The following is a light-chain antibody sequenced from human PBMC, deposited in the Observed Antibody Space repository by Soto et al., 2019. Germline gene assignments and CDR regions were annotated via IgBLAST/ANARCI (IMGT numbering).Light chain of an antibody. Sequence: DIQMTQSPSSVSASVGDRVTITCQASQSLTKWLAWYQQKPGGAPRLLVYETSTLQSGVSSRFSGSGSGTEFTLTISGLQPEDFATYYCQQANDFPWTFGQGTKVDIK. CDR1: QSLTKW. CDR3: QQANDFPWT. V-gene: IGKV1-12*01. CDR2: ETS. J-gene: IGKJ1*01.